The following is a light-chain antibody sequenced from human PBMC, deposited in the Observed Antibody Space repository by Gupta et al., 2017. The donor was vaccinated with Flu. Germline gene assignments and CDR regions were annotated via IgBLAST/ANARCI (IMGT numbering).Light chain of an antibody. V-gene: IGKV2-30*01. CDR3: MQGTHSPPYT. CDR2: KIS. Sequence: TLGHPASISCRSSQSRGNSDGNTFVGWFNQRPGHAPRRLIHKISNLDSVVPDRFSGSWSGTDFTLEISRGEAEDVSLYYCMQGTHSPPYTFGQGTKLEIK. J-gene: IGKJ2*01. CDR1: QSRGNSDGNTF.